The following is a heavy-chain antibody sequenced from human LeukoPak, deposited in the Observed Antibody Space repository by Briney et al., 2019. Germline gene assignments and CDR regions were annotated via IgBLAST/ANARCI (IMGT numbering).Heavy chain of an antibody. CDR3: ARDGVELHPVWYFDL. CDR2: INPNSGGT. CDR1: GYTFTGYY. Sequence: GASVKVSCKASGYTFTGYYMHWVRQAPGQGLEWMGWINPNSGGTNYAQKFQGRVTMTRDTSISTAYMELSRLRSDDTAVYYCARDGVELHPVWYFDLWGRGTLVTVSS. V-gene: IGHV1-2*02. D-gene: IGHD1-7*01. J-gene: IGHJ2*01.